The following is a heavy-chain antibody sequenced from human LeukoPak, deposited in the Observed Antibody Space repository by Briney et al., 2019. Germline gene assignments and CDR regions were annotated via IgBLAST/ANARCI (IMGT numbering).Heavy chain of an antibody. V-gene: IGHV4-34*01. D-gene: IGHD3-22*01. CDR3: ARGALHYYDSSGDCDY. J-gene: IGHJ4*02. Sequence: KPSETLSLTCAVYGGSFSGYYWSWIRQPPGKGLEWIGEINHSGSTNYNPSLKSRVTISVNTSKNQFSLKLSSVTAAATAVYYCARGALHYYDSSGDCDYWGQGTLVTVST. CDR1: GGSFSGYY. CDR2: INHSGST.